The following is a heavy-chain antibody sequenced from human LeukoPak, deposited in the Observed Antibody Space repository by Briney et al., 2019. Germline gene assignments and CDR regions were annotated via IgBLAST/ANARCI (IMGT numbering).Heavy chain of an antibody. CDR3: ARHIGGSYYSYAFDI. CDR1: GGSTSSGSYY. V-gene: IGHV4-61*02. Sequence: SQTLSLTCTLSGGSTSSGSYYWSWIRQPAGKGLEWIGRIYTSGSTNYNPSLKSRVTISVDTSKNQFSLKLSSVTAADTAVYYCARHIGGSYYSYAFDIWGQGTMVTVSS. D-gene: IGHD1-26*01. J-gene: IGHJ3*02. CDR2: IYTSGST.